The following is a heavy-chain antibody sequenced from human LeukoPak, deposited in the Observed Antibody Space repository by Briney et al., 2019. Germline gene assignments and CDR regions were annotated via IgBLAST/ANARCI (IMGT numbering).Heavy chain of an antibody. CDR1: GGTFSSYA. J-gene: IGHJ5*02. CDR3: GSDIVGASLNWFDP. Sequence: SVKVSCKASGGTFSSYAISWVRQAPGQGLGWMGGIIPIFGTAHYAQKFQGRVTITADEFTRTPYMELSSLRSEDTAVYYCGSDIVGASLNWFDPWGQGTLVTVSS. D-gene: IGHD1-26*01. V-gene: IGHV1-69*13. CDR2: IIPIFGTA.